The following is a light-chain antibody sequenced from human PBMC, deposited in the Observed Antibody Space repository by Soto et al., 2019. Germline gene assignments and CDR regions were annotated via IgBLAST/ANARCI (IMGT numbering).Light chain of an antibody. V-gene: IGKV3-20*01. CDR2: GAS. CDR3: QQYGSSPGT. CDR1: QSVTSNY. Sequence: EIVLTQSPATLSLSPGERATLSCRASQSVTSNYLAWYQQKPGQAPRLLIFGASIRATGLPDRFSGSGSGTDFTLTISRLEPEDFAVYYCQQYGSSPGTFGQGTKVDIK. J-gene: IGKJ1*01.